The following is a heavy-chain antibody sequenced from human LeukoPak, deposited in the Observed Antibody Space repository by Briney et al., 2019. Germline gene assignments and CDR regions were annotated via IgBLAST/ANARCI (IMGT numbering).Heavy chain of an antibody. D-gene: IGHD4-11*01. J-gene: IGHJ4*02. CDR3: NSKNFDY. Sequence: GGSLRLSCAASGFTFSSHWMTWVRQAPGKGLEWVSAISGSGGSTYYADSVKGRFTISRDNSKNTLYLQMNSLRAEDTAVYYCNSKNFDYWGQGTLVTVSS. CDR1: GFTFSSHW. CDR2: ISGSGGST. V-gene: IGHV3-23*01.